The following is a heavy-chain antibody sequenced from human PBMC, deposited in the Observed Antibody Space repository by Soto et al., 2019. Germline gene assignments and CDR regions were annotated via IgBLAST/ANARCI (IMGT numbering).Heavy chain of an antibody. CDR2: INHSGST. D-gene: IGHD5-18*01. J-gene: IGHJ6*02. CDR1: GGSFSGYY. CDR3: ARGGDSYGYGEYYCYGMDV. Sequence: SETLSLTCAVYGGSFSGYYWTWIRQPPGTGLEWIGEINHSGSTNYNPSLKSRVTISVGTSKNQFSLKLTSVTAADTAVYYCARGGDSYGYGEYYCYGMDVWGQGTTVTVSS. V-gene: IGHV4-34*01.